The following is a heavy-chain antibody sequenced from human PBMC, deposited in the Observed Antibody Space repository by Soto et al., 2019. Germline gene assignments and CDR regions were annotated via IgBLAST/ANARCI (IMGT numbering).Heavy chain of an antibody. Sequence: PGGSLRLSCAASGFTFSSYAMSWVRQAPGKGLEGVSAISGSGGSTYYADSVKGRFTISRDNSKNTLYLQMNSLRAEDTAVYYCAKVRPSSGWDYYYGMDVWGQGTTVTV. CDR2: ISGSGGST. D-gene: IGHD6-19*01. CDR3: AKVRPSSGWDYYYGMDV. J-gene: IGHJ6*02. V-gene: IGHV3-23*01. CDR1: GFTFSSYA.